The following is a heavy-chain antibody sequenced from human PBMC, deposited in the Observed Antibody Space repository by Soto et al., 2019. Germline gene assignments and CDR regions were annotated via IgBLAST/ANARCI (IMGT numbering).Heavy chain of an antibody. Sequence: QVQLVESGGGVVQPGRSLRLSCAASGFTFSSYGMHWVRQAPGKGLEWVAVIWYDGSNKYYADSVKGRFTISRDNSKNTLYLQMNSLRAEDTAVYYCARDFSGVATIGCYWGQGTLVTVSS. CDR2: IWYDGSNK. J-gene: IGHJ4*02. CDR1: GFTFSSYG. V-gene: IGHV3-33*01. CDR3: ARDFSGVATIGCY. D-gene: IGHD5-12*01.